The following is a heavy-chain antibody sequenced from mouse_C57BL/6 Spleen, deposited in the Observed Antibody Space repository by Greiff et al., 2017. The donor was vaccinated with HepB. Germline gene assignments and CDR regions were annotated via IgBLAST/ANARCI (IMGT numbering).Heavy chain of an antibody. D-gene: IGHD1-1*01. J-gene: IGHJ4*01. CDR1: GFNIKDYY. Sequence: EVQLQQSGAELVKPGASVKLSCTASGFNIKDYYMHWVKQRTEQGLEWIGRIDPEDGETKYAPKFQGKATLTVDTSSSTAYMQLSSLTSEDSAVYYCARNYGSSYDYAMDYWGQGTSVTVSS. V-gene: IGHV14-2*01. CDR2: IDPEDGET. CDR3: ARNYGSSYDYAMDY.